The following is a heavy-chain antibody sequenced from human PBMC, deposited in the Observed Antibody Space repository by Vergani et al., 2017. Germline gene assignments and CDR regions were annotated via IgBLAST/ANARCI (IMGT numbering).Heavy chain of an antibody. D-gene: IGHD6-13*01. CDR3: AKFITYSSSWHHDAFDI. CDR1: GFTFSSYA. J-gene: IGHJ3*02. Sequence: EVQLLESGGGLVQPGGSLRLSCAASGFTFSSYAMSWVRQAPGKGLEWVSAISGSGGSTYYADSVKGRFTISRDNSKNTLYLQMNSLRAEDTAVYYCAKFITYSSSWHHDAFDIWGQGTMVTVSS. V-gene: IGHV3-23*01. CDR2: ISGSGGST.